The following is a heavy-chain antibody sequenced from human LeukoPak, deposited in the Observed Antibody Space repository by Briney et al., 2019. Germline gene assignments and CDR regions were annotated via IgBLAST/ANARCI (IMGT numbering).Heavy chain of an antibody. V-gene: IGHV1-46*03. Sequence: GASVKVSCKASGYTFTSYYMHWVRQAPGQGLEWMGIINPSGGSTSYAQKFQGRVTMTRDTSTSTVYMELSSLRSEDTAVYHCARGGGITIFGVVIMREYFQHWGQGTLVTVSS. CDR3: ARGGGITIFGVVIMREYFQH. D-gene: IGHD3-3*01. CDR2: INPSGGST. CDR1: GYTFTSYY. J-gene: IGHJ1*01.